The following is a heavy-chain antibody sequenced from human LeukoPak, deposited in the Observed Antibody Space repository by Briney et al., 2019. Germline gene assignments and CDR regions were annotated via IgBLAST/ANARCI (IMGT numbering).Heavy chain of an antibody. CDR3: ARSPFVAGVGPTSWYFDL. J-gene: IGHJ2*01. Sequence: SETLSLTCTVSGASITSYYWTWIRQPPGKGLEWIGYINSSAHTDVNPSLKSRVTISVDASKSQVSLKQFSVTASDTALYYCARSPFVAGVGPTSWYFDLWGRGTLVTVSS. CDR2: INSSAHT. V-gene: IGHV4-4*09. CDR1: GASITSYY. D-gene: IGHD1-26*01.